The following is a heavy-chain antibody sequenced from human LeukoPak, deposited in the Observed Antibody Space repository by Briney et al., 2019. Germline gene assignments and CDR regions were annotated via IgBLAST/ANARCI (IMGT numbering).Heavy chain of an antibody. Sequence: SETLSLTCAVYIDSFSNYHWNWIRQTPAKGMEWIGEVNESGGTNISPSLRSRVILSVDTSKNQFSLKLISVTVADTAIYYCARGYSNYGYAFDIWGQGTMVTVSS. J-gene: IGHJ3*02. CDR3: ARGYSNYGYAFDI. V-gene: IGHV4-34*01. CDR2: VNESGGT. D-gene: IGHD4-11*01. CDR1: IDSFSNYH.